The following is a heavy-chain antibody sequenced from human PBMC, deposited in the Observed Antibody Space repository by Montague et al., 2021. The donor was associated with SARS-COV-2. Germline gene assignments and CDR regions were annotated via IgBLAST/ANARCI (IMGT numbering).Heavy chain of an antibody. V-gene: IGHV3-74*01. CDR2: VKPDGTST. Sequence: SLRLSCAASGFTSRSYWMHWVRQVPGRGPIWVSRVKPDGTSTNYAASVKGRFTISRDNAKNTLSLQLNNLRAEDTAVYYCVRPLWFGDSDYFFDSWGREPWSPSPQ. D-gene: IGHD3-10*01. CDR1: GFTSRSYW. CDR3: VRPLWFGDSDYFFDS. J-gene: IGHJ4*02.